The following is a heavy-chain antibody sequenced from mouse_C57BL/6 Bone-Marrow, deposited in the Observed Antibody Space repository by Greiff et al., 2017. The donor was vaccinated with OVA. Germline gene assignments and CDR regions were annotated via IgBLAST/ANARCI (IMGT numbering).Heavy chain of an antibody. J-gene: IGHJ2*01. Sequence: EVQLQQSGPELVKPGASVKISCKASGYTFTDYYMNWVKQSHGKSLEWIGDINPNNGGTSYNQKFKGKATLTVDKSSSTAYMELRSLTSEDSAVYYCARGGRVNFDYWGQGTTLTVSS. CDR2: INPNNGGT. CDR1: GYTFTDYY. CDR3: ARGGRVNFDY. D-gene: IGHD1-1*01. V-gene: IGHV1-26*01.